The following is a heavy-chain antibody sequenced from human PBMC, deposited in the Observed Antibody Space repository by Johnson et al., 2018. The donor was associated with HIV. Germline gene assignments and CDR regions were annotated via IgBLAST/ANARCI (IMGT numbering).Heavy chain of an antibody. Sequence: VQLVESGGGLIQPGKSLRLSCAASGFTFDDYAMHWVRRAPGKGLEWVSTITGSGDKTWYADSVKGRFTISRDNSKNTVFLQMNSLRAEDTALYYCAKDRVVQSIGDAFDIWGQGNMVIVSS. D-gene: IGHD2-15*01. CDR3: AKDRVVQSIGDAFDI. V-gene: IGHV3-23*04. J-gene: IGHJ3*02. CDR2: ITGSGDKT. CDR1: GFTFDDYA.